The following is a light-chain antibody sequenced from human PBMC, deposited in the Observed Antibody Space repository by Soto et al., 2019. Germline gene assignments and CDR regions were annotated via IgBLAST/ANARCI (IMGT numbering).Light chain of an antibody. CDR1: SSDVGTYNL. CDR3: YSYAGRNTFV. Sequence: QSALTQPASVSGSPGQSITISCTGTSSDVGTYNLVSWYQQRPGKAPKVMIYEGSKRPSGVSYRFSGSKSGNTASLTISGLQAEDEADYYCYSYAGRNTFVFGTGTKLTVL. V-gene: IGLV2-23*01. CDR2: EGS. J-gene: IGLJ1*01.